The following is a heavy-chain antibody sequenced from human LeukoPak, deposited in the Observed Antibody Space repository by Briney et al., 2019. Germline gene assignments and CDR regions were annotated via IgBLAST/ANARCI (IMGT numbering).Heavy chain of an antibody. CDR1: GFRFSYSW. D-gene: IGHD3-10*01. V-gene: IGHV3-74*01. CDR3: ARGADHGGSYYPD. CDR2: MKTDGSTI. J-gene: IGHJ4*02. Sequence: AGGSLRLSCAASGFRFSYSWMYWVRRGPGKGPVWVSRMKTDGSTIEYADSVKGRFTISRDNAKNTLFLQMSSLRVEDTAVYYCARGADHGGSYYPDWGQGTRVTVSS.